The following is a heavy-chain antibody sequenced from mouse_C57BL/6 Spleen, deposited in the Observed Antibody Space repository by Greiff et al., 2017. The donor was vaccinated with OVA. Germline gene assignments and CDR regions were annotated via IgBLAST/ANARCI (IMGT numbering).Heavy chain of an antibody. Sequence: EVKLVESGGDLVKPGGSLKLSCAASGFTFSSYGMSWVRQTPDKRLEWVATISSGGSYTYYPDSVKGRFTISRDNAKNTLYLQMISLKSEDTAMYYCASGGFDVWGTGTTVTVSS. CDR3: ASGGFDV. CDR2: ISSGGSYT. CDR1: GFTFSSYG. J-gene: IGHJ1*03. V-gene: IGHV5-6*02.